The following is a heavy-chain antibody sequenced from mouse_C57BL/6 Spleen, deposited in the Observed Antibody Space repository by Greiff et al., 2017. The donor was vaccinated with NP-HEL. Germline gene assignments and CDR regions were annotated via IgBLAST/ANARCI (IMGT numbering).Heavy chain of an antibody. J-gene: IGHJ2*01. CDR2: IYPGDGDN. CDR3: SSYVSTTVVAPYCDD. V-gene: IGHV1-80*01. CDR1: GYAFSSYW. D-gene: IGHD1-1*01. Sequence: VQLQQSGAELVKPGASVKISCKASGYAFSSYWMNWVKQRPGKGLEWIGQIYPGDGDNNYNGKFKGKAPLTADKSSSTADMQLSSLTSEDSAVYFCSSYVSTTVVAPYCDDWGQGTTLTVSS.